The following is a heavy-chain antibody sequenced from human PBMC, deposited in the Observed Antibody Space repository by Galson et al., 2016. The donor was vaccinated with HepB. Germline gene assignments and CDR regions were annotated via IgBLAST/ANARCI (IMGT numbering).Heavy chain of an antibody. D-gene: IGHD3-16*01. V-gene: IGHV3-7*01. CDR1: GFTSSNHW. Sequence: SLRLSCAASGFTSSNHWMSWVRQAPGKGLEWVAGISQDGGKKDYLEPVKGRFTISRDNAKNSLYLQMDNLRAEDTAVYYCARIIRPFAEFDSWGQGTLVTVAS. CDR2: ISQDGGKK. CDR3: ARIIRPFAEFDS. J-gene: IGHJ4*02.